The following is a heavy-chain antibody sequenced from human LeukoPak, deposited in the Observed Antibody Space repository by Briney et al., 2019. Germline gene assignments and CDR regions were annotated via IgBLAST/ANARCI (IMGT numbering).Heavy chain of an antibody. V-gene: IGHV1-18*01. D-gene: IGHD6-19*01. CDR1: GYAFTSHS. CDR3: TRDPSNTSGWRQYFGF. J-gene: IGHJ2*01. Sequence: ASVKVSCKASGYAFTSHSITWVRQAPGQGLEWMGWISCFNGDTKYAQNFQGRATMTTDSSTNTAYLELRSLTSDDTALYYCTRDPSNTSGWRQYFGFWGRGTLITVSS. CDR2: ISCFNGDT.